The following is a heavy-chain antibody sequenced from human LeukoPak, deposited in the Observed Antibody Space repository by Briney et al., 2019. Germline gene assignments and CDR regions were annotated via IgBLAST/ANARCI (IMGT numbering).Heavy chain of an antibody. V-gene: IGHV4-34*01. J-gene: IGHJ4*02. Sequence: SQTLSLTCAVYGGSFSGYYWSWIRQPPGKGLEWIGEINHSGSTNYNPSLKCRVTISVDTSKDQFSLKLSSVTAADTAAYYCARGYYDILTGYPTDLYYFDYWGQGTLVTVSS. CDR1: GGSFSGYY. CDR2: INHSGST. CDR3: ARGYYDILTGYPTDLYYFDY. D-gene: IGHD3-9*01.